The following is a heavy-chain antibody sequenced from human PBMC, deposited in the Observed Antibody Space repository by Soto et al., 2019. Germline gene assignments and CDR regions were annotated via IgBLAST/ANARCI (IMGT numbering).Heavy chain of an antibody. Sequence: NPSETLSLTCTVSGGSISSSSYYWGWIRQPPGKGLEWIGSIYYSGSTYYNPSLKSRVTISVDTSKNQFSLKLSSVTAADTAVYYCARHRDGYYYDSSGYFGWFDPWGQGTLVTVSS. CDR3: ARHRDGYYYDSSGYFGWFDP. CDR2: IYYSGST. V-gene: IGHV4-39*01. J-gene: IGHJ5*02. CDR1: GGSISSSSYY. D-gene: IGHD3-22*01.